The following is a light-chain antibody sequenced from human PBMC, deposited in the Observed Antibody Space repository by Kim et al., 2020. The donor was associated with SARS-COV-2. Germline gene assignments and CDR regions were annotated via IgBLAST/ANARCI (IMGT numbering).Light chain of an antibody. V-gene: IGKV4-1*01. CDR1: QSVLYSSNNQNY. CDR3: QQYYSTPPT. Sequence: DIVMTQSPDSLAVSLGERATINCKSSQSVLYSSNNQNYLAWYQQKPGQPPKLLIYWASTRESGVPDRFSGSGSGTDLTLTISSLQAEDVAVYYCQQYYSTPPTFGGGTKVDIK. CDR2: WAS. J-gene: IGKJ4*01.